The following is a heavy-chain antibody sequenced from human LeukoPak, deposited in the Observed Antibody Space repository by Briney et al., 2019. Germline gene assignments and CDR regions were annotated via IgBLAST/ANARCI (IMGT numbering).Heavy chain of an antibody. CDR2: INHSGST. CDR1: GGSFSGYY. D-gene: IGHD1-26*01. Sequence: KPSETLSLTCAVYGGSFSGYYWSWIRQPPGKGLEWIGEINHSGSTNYNPSLKSRVTISVDTSKNQFSLKLSSVTAADTAVYYCARDPYSGSYSDYYYYYMDVWGKGTTVTVSS. J-gene: IGHJ6*03. CDR3: ARDPYSGSYSDYYYYYMDV. V-gene: IGHV4-34*01.